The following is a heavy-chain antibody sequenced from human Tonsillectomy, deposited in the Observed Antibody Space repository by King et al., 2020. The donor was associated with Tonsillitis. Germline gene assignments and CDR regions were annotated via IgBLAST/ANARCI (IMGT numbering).Heavy chain of an antibody. CDR1: GGSISSGGYS. V-gene: IGHV4-30-2*01. D-gene: IGHD2-21*01. CDR2: IYHTGST. CDR3: ASGAYCGDDCFWYFDF. J-gene: IGHJ2*01. Sequence: QLQESGSGLVKPSQTLSLTCAVSGGSISSGGYSWSWIRQPPGKGLEWIGYIYHTGSTYYNPPLQSRVTISVDRSKSQFSLKLSSVTAADTAVYYCASGAYCGDDCFWYFDFWGRGTLVTVSS.